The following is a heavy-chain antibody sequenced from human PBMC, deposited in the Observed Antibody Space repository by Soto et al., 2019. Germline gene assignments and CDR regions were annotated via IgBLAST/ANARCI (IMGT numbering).Heavy chain of an antibody. CDR1: GYAFSFG. V-gene: IGHV1-18*01. J-gene: IGHJ4*02. Sequence: ASVKVSCKASGYAFSFGFSWVRQAPGQGLEWMGWISASDGSTNSAQKLRGRISLTTDTSTNTAYMDLLSLTSDDTAVYFCATYYFGSGSYYRFDNWGQGTLVTVSS. CDR2: ISASDGST. CDR3: ATYYFGSGSYYRFDN. D-gene: IGHD3-10*01.